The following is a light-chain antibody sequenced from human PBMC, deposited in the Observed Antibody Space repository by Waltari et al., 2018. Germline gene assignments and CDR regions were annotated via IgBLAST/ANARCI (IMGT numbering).Light chain of an antibody. V-gene: IGKV1-5*03. J-gene: IGKJ1*01. CDR3: QQYNTFSGS. Sequence: DIQMTQSPSTLPASIGDKVPITCRASQTVNNWLAWYQLKPGKAPKLLIYEVSTLDSGVPSRFSGSGSATEFTLTIASLQPDDFATYYCQQYNTFSGSFGQGTKVEVK. CDR2: EVS. CDR1: QTVNNW.